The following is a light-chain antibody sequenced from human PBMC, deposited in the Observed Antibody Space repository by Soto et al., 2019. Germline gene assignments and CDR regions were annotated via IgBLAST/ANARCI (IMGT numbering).Light chain of an antibody. CDR3: SSYAGSTVV. CDR1: SRDVGGYNY. Sequence: QSALTQPPSASGSPGQSVTISCTGTSRDVGGYNYVSWYQQHPGKAPKLMIYEVSKRPSGVPDRFSGSKSGNTASLTVSGLQAEDEADYYCSSYAGSTVVFGGGTQLTVL. V-gene: IGLV2-8*01. CDR2: EVS. J-gene: IGLJ2*01.